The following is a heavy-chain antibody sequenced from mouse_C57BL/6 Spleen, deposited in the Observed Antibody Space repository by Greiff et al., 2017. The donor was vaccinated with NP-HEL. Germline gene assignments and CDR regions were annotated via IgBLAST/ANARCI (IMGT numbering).Heavy chain of an antibody. CDR3: AIRITTVVAPPFDY. CDR2: IHPSDSDT. V-gene: IGHV1-74*01. Sequence: VQLQQPGAELVKPGASVKVSCKASGYTFTSYWMHWVKQRPGQGLEWIGRIHPSDSDTNYNQKFKGKATLTVDKSSSTAYMQLSSLTSEDSAVYYCAIRITTVVAPPFDYWGQGTTLTVSS. J-gene: IGHJ2*01. D-gene: IGHD1-1*01. CDR1: GYTFTSYW.